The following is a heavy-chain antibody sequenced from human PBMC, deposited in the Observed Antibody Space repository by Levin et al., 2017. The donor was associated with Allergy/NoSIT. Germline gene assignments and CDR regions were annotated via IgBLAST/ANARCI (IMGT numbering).Heavy chain of an antibody. Sequence: GGSLRLSCAASGFTFSDHYMDWVRQAAGKALEWIARTRNKAYSFTTEYASSVKGRFTISRDASTGSLYLQMNSLTTEDTAVYYCSTSLRPPAHAFDIWGQGTMVTVSS. CDR2: TRNKAYSFTT. J-gene: IGHJ3*02. CDR3: STSLRPPAHAFDI. D-gene: IGHD3-3*01. CDR1: GFTFSDHY. V-gene: IGHV3-72*01.